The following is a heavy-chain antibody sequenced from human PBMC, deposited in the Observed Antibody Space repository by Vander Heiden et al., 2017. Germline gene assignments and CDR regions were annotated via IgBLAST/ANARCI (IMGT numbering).Heavy chain of an antibody. Sequence: QVQLVQSGAEVKKPGSSVKVSCKASGGPFSSYAIRWVRQAPGQGLEWMGGIIPIFGTANYAQKFQGRVTITADESTSTAYMELSSLRSEDTAVYYCARGGCSSTSCYEALGDYYYGMDVWGQGTTVTVSS. D-gene: IGHD2-2*01. V-gene: IGHV1-69*01. CDR1: GGPFSSYA. CDR3: ARGGCSSTSCYEALGDYYYGMDV. CDR2: IIPIFGTA. J-gene: IGHJ6*02.